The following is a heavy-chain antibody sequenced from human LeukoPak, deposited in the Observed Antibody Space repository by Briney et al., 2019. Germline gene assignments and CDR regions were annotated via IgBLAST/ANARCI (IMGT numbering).Heavy chain of an antibody. V-gene: IGHV3-23*01. CDR1: GFIFSSYA. CDR3: AKDINGGNSGNTDY. CDR2: ISGSGGGT. J-gene: IGHJ4*02. D-gene: IGHD4-23*01. Sequence: PGGSLRLSCAASGFIFSSYAMNWVRQAPGKGLEWVATISGSGGGTYYADFVRGRFTISRDNSKNALYLQMNSLGGEDTAVYYCAKDINGGNSGNTDYWGQGTLVTVSS.